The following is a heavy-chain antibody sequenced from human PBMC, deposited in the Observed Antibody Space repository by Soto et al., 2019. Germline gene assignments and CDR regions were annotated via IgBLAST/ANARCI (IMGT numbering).Heavy chain of an antibody. Sequence: SETLSLTCTVSGGSVSSSSYYWGWIRQPPGKGLKWIGSIYYSGTTYYNPSLQSRVTISVDTSKNQFSLKLSSMTAADTAVYYCARQDSSGWFGYYYGMDVWGQGTTVTVSS. D-gene: IGHD6-19*01. J-gene: IGHJ6*02. CDR3: ARQDSSGWFGYYYGMDV. V-gene: IGHV4-39*01. CDR1: GGSVSSSSYY. CDR2: IYYSGTT.